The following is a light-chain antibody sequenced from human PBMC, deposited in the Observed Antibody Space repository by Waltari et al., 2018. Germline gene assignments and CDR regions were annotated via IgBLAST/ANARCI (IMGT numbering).Light chain of an antibody. CDR2: KAS. CDR3: QHYNNYSPWT. Sequence: DIQMTQSPSTLSASVGDRVTITCRTSQIINSWLAWYQQKPGKAPKLLIYKASSLESGVPSRFSGSGSVTEFTLTITSLQPDDFATYFCQHYNNYSPWTFGQGTKVEVK. V-gene: IGKV1-5*03. CDR1: QIINSW. J-gene: IGKJ1*01.